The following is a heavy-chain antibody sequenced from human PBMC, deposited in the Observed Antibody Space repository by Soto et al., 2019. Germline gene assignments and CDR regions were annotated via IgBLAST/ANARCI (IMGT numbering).Heavy chain of an antibody. D-gene: IGHD1-26*01. V-gene: IGHV4-31*03. Sequence: QVQLQESGPGLVKPSQTLSLTCTVSGGSISSGGYYWSWIRQHPGKGLEWIGYIYYSGSTYYNPSLKSRVTISGDTSKNEFSLKLSSVTAADTAVYYCAREGGIVGATAADYWGQGTLVTVSS. CDR3: AREGGIVGATAADY. CDR1: GGSISSGGYY. CDR2: IYYSGST. J-gene: IGHJ4*02.